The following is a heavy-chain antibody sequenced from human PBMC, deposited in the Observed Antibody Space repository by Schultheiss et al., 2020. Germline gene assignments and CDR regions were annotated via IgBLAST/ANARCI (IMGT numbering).Heavy chain of an antibody. CDR2: IYYSGST. D-gene: IGHD3-3*01. CDR3: ARGQGYDFWSGYYGGSNWFDP. Sequence: PETLSLTCTVSGGSISSYYWNWIRQPPGKGLEWIGYIYYSGSTNYNPSLKSRVTISVDKSTNQFSLKLSSVTAADTAVYYCARGQGYDFWSGYYGGSNWFDPWGQGTLVTVSS. V-gene: IGHV4-59*12. J-gene: IGHJ5*02. CDR1: GGSISSYY.